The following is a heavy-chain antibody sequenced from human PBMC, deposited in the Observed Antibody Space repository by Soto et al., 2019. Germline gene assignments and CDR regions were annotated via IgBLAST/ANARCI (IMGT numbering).Heavy chain of an antibody. Sequence: EVQLVESGGGLVQPGGSLRLSCAASGFTFSSYSMNWVRQAPGKGLEWVSYISSSSSTIYYADSVKGRFTISRDKAKNSLYLQMNSLRDEDTAVYYCARGPSLEWLFFDSWGQGTLVTVSS. CDR3: ARGPSLEWLFFDS. CDR2: ISSSSSTI. D-gene: IGHD3-3*01. CDR1: GFTFSSYS. J-gene: IGHJ4*02. V-gene: IGHV3-48*02.